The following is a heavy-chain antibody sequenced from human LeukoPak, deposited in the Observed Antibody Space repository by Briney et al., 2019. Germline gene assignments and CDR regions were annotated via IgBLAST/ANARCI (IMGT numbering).Heavy chain of an antibody. CDR2: IWSNGINK. D-gene: IGHD1-26*01. Sequence: TGGSLRLSCAASGFTFSKYGMHWVRQAPGKGLEWVAVIWSNGINKYYADSVKGRFTISRDNSKNTLYLQMNSLRAEDTAVYYCAKDSQPYTSYYYYYMDVWGKGTTVTVSS. J-gene: IGHJ6*03. CDR1: GFTFSKYG. V-gene: IGHV3-30*02. CDR3: AKDSQPYTSYYYYYMDV.